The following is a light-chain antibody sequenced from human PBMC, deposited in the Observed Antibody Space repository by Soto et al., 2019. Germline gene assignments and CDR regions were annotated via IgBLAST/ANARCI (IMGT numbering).Light chain of an antibody. J-gene: IGLJ1*01. V-gene: IGLV2-8*01. CDR1: SSDVGAYDY. CDR2: EIN. Sequence: QSVLTRPPSASGSPGQSVTISCTGTSSDVGAYDYVSWYQQHPGKAPKLMIYEINKRPSGVPDRFSGSKSGNTASLTVSGLQAEDEADYYCSSFAGSNNFPYVFVTGTKITV. CDR3: SSFAGSNNFPYV.